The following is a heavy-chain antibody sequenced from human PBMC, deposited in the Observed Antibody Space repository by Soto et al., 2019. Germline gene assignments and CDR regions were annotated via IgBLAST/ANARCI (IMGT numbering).Heavy chain of an antibody. CDR2: IYFTGST. J-gene: IGHJ5*02. CDR3: TRGPPRVQWFDP. V-gene: IGHV4-61*01. Sequence: SETLSPTCTVSGGAVSSGTYYWSWIRQPPGKGLESVGDIYFTGSTNYNPSLKSRVTMSLDTSRNQFSLKLSSVTAADTAVYYCTRGPPRVQWFDPWGLGTLVTV. CDR1: GGAVSSGTYY.